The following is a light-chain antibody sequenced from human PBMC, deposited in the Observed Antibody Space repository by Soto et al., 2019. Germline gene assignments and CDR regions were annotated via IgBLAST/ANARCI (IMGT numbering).Light chain of an antibody. CDR2: KAS. CDR1: QTISSG. J-gene: IGKJ1*01. V-gene: IGKV1-5*03. Sequence: IQMTQSPSTLSGSVGDRVTITCRASQTISSGLAWYQQKPGKAPKLLIYKASTLKSGVPSRFSGSGSGTEFTLTISSLQPDDFATYYCQHYNSYSESFGQGTKVELK. CDR3: QHYNSYSES.